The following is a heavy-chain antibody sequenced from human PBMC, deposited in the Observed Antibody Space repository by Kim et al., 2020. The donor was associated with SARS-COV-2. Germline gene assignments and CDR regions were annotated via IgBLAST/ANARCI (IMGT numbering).Heavy chain of an antibody. J-gene: IGHJ4*02. V-gene: IGHV3-21*01. Sequence: YIYYADSVKGRFTIARDNAKNSLYLQMNSQRAEDTAVYYCARDTGSDFDYWGQGTLVTVSS. CDR3: ARDTGSDFDY. CDR2: YI.